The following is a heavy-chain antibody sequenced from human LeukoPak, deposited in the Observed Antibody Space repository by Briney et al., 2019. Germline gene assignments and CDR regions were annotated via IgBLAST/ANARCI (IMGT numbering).Heavy chain of an antibody. J-gene: IGHJ3*02. CDR2: IYTSGST. V-gene: IGHV4-4*07. Sequence: PSETLSLTCTVSGGSISSYYWSWIRQPAGKGLEWIGRIYTSGSTNYNPSLKSRVTISVDTSKNQFSLKLTSVTAADTAVYYCARRTAPFDWLLFAFDIWGQGTMVTVSS. CDR1: GGSISSYY. CDR3: ARRTAPFDWLLFAFDI. D-gene: IGHD3-9*01.